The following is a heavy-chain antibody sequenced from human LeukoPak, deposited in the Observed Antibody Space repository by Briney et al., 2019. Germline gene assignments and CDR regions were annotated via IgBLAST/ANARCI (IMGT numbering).Heavy chain of an antibody. J-gene: IGHJ4*02. CDR2: ISSSGGNI. CDR3: ARDRSEDDSSGYIHRDFDY. CDR1: GFTFSDYY. Sequence: PGGSLRLSCAASGFTFSDYYMHWIRQAPGKGLEWISYISSSGGNINYADSVQGRFTISRDNAKKSLYLQMNSLRAEDTAIYYCARDRSEDDSSGYIHRDFDYWGQGTLVIVSS. V-gene: IGHV3-11*04. D-gene: IGHD3-22*01.